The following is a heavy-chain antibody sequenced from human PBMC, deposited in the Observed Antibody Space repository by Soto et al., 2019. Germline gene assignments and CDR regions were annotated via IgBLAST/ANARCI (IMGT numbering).Heavy chain of an antibody. V-gene: IGHV4-59*01. CDR1: GGSISSYY. J-gene: IGHJ4*02. CDR2: IYYSGST. D-gene: IGHD6-13*01. CDR3: ARELVYYFAY. Sequence: QVQLQESGPGLVKPSETLSLTCTVSGGSISSYYWSWIRQPPGKGLEWIGYIYYSGSTNYNPSLKSRVTISVDTSKNQFSLKLSSVTAADTAVYYCARELVYYFAYWGQGTLVTVSS.